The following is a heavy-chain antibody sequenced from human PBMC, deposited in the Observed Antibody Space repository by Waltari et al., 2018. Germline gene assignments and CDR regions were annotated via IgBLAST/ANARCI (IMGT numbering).Heavy chain of an antibody. V-gene: IGHV3-53*02. CDR3: AREGYCSGGSCYSNV. CDR2: IYSGGST. Sequence: VQLVETGGGLIPPGGSLRLSCESSGFTVCGTYMGWVRQAPGQGLEWVSVIYSGGSTYYADSVKGRFTISRDNSKNTLYLQMNSLRAEDTAVYYCAREGYCSGGSCYSNVWGQGTLVTVSS. CDR1: GFTVCGTY. J-gene: IGHJ4*02. D-gene: IGHD2-15*01.